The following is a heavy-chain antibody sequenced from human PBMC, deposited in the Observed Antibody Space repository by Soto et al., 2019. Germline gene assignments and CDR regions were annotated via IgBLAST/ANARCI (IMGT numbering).Heavy chain of an antibody. Sequence: QVQLVQSGAEVKKPGSSVKVSCKASGGTFSTYAITWVRQAPGQGLEWLGGIIPIFGTTDYARKFQGRVTITAAESTSTVFIELSSLTSEDTAVYYCARGVGAYYLDDWGQGTLVTVSS. D-gene: IGHD1-26*01. J-gene: IGHJ4*02. CDR1: GGTFSTYA. CDR3: ARGVGAYYLDD. CDR2: IIPIFGTT. V-gene: IGHV1-69*01.